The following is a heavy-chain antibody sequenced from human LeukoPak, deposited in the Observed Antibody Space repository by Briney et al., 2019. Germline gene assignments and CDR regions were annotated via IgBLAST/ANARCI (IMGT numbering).Heavy chain of an antibody. J-gene: IGHJ4*02. CDR3: ARGSHYYDSSGYYYVHY. D-gene: IGHD3-22*01. CDR1: GFTFSSYG. Sequence: PGGSLRLSCAASGFTFSSYGMHWVRQAPGKGLEWVAVISYDGSNKYYADSVKGRFTISRDNSKNTLYLQMNSLRAEDTAVYYCARGSHYYDSSGYYYVHYWGQGTLVTVSS. V-gene: IGHV3-30*03. CDR2: ISYDGSNK.